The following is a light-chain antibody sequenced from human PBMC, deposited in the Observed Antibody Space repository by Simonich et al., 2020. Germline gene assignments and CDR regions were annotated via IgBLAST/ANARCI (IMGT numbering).Light chain of an antibody. CDR1: SSDVGSYNL. J-gene: IGLJ3*02. Sequence: QSALTQPASVSGSPGQSITISCTGTSSDVGSYNLFSWYQQNPGKAPKPMIYDVSNRPSGVSNRFSGSKSGNTASLTISGLQAEDEADYYCSSYTSSSTWVFGGGTKLTVL. V-gene: IGLV2-14*02. CDR2: DVS. CDR3: SSYTSSSTWV.